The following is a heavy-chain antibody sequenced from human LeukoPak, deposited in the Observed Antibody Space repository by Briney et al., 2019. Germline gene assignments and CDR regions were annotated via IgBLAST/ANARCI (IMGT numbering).Heavy chain of an antibody. CDR2: INTNTGSP. J-gene: IGHJ3*02. CDR1: GYTFTSYA. D-gene: IGHD5-24*01. V-gene: IGHV7-4-1*02. Sequence: ASVKVSCKASGYTFTSYAMNWVRQAPGQGLEWMGWINTNTGSPTYAQGFTGRFVFSLDTSVSTAYLQISSLKAEDTAVYYCALSRDGYNLVDAFDIWGQGTMVTVSS. CDR3: ALSRDGYNLVDAFDI.